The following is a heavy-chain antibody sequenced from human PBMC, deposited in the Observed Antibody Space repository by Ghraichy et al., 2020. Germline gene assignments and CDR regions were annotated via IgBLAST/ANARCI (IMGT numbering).Heavy chain of an antibody. CDR2: IKGKSDGETT. J-gene: IGHJ6*03. V-gene: IGHV3-15*01. CDR1: GFTFSNAW. Sequence: LSLTCAASGFTFSNAWMTWVRQAPGKGLEWVGRIKGKSDGETTAYATPVEGRFTISRDDSTNTLYLQMNSLKIEDTAVYYCTTDPLEYTSTTSPYYYXYMDVWGKGTTVTVSS. D-gene: IGHD6-6*01. CDR3: TTDPLEYTSTTSPYYYXYMDV.